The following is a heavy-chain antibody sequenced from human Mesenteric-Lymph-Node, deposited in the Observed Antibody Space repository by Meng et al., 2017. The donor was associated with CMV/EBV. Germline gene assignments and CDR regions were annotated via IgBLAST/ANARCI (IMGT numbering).Heavy chain of an antibody. D-gene: IGHD2-2*01. V-gene: IGHV4-4*09. J-gene: IGHJ4*02. CDR3: ARGKYQLA. CDR2: IYDSGST. Sequence: SETLSLTCTVSGDSISSYYWSWIRQPPGKGLEWIGYIYDSGSTSYNPSLKSRVTISVDPSKNQFSLKLSSMTAADTAVYYCARGKYQLAWGQGTLVTVSS. CDR1: GDSISSYY.